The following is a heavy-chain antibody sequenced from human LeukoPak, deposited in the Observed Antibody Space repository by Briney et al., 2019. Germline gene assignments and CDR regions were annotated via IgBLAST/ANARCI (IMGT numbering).Heavy chain of an antibody. D-gene: IGHD4/OR15-4a*01. CDR3: ARAPGNDYYPYYYMDV. J-gene: IGHJ6*03. CDR2: IYYSGST. V-gene: IGHV4-59*01. CDR1: GGSISSYY. Sequence: SETLSLTCTVSGGSISSYYLSWIRQPPGKGLEWIGYIYYSGSTNYNPSLKSRVTISVATSKNQFSLKVSSVTAADTAVYYCARAPGNDYYPYYYMDVWGKGTTVTVSS.